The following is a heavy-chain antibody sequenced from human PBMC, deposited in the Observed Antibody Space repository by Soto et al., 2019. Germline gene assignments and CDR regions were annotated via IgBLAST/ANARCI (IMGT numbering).Heavy chain of an antibody. CDR3: AREQYNWKI. Sequence: SVALSLTCSVSGDYIRCYYWTWIRQPPGKGLQWIGYVFHTGNTNYNPSLKSRVTISEDASKNQVSLRLTSVTAADTAVYFCAREQYNWKIWGQGTLVTVSS. D-gene: IGHD1-20*01. CDR2: VFHTGNT. J-gene: IGHJ4*02. V-gene: IGHV4-59*01. CDR1: GDYIRCYY.